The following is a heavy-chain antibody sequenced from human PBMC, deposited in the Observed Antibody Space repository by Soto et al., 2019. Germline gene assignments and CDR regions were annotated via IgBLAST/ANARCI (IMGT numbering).Heavy chain of an antibody. V-gene: IGHV1-69*13. CDR2: IIPIFGTA. D-gene: IGHD3-3*01. J-gene: IGHJ3*02. CDR3: ARDPASNIYDFWSGYYPDAFDI. Sequence: GASVKVSCKASGGTFSSYAISWVRQAPGQGLEWMGGIIPIFGTANYAQKFQGRVTITADESTSTAYMELSSLRSEDTAVYYCARDPASNIYDFWSGYYPDAFDIWGQGTMVTVSS. CDR1: GGTFSSYA.